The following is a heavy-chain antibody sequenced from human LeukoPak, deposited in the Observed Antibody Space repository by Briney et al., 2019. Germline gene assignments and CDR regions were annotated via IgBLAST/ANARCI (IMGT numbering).Heavy chain of an antibody. CDR1: GASISSYY. CDR2: IYYSGST. CDR3: ARDQLRYFDWFLSV. V-gene: IGHV4-59*12. D-gene: IGHD3-9*01. J-gene: IGHJ6*02. Sequence: PSETLSLTCTVSGASISSYYWSWIRQPPGKGLQWIGYIYYSGSTNYNPPLKSRVTISVDTSKNQFSLKLSSVTAADTAVYYCARDQLRYFDWFLSVWGQGTTVTVSS.